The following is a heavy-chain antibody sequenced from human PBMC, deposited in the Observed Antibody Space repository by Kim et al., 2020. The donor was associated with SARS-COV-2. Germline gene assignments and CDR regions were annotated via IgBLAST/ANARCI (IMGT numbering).Heavy chain of an antibody. CDR1: GFTFSSYS. CDR2: ISSSSSYI. J-gene: IGHJ4*02. Sequence: GGSLRLSCAASGFTFSSYSMNWVRQAPGKGLEWVSSISSSSSYIYYADSAKGRFTISRDNAKNSLYLQMNSLRAEDTAVYYCARASPIPFQSDPFSDYWGQGTLVTVSS. D-gene: IGHD2-2*02. V-gene: IGHV3-21*01. CDR3: ARASPIPFQSDPFSDY.